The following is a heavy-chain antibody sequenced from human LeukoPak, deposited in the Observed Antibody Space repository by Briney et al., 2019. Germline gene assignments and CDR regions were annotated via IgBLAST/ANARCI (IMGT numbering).Heavy chain of an antibody. Sequence: GGSLRLSCAASGFTFSSYDVSWVRQAPGKGLEWVSAISGSGDRTHYADSVKGRFTIPRDNSKNTLYLQINSLRAEDTAVYYCAKPSSGNYPPTGYWGQGTLVTASS. CDR3: AKPSSGNYPPTGY. D-gene: IGHD1-26*01. CDR1: GFTFSSYD. J-gene: IGHJ4*02. V-gene: IGHV3-23*01. CDR2: ISGSGDRT.